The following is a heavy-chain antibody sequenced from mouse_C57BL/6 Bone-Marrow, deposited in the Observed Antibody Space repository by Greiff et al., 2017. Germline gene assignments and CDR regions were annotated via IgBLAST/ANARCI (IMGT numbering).Heavy chain of an antibody. Sequence: VQLQQSGAELVRPGASVKLSCTASGFNFKDDYMHWVKQRPEQGLEWIGWIDPENGDTEYASKFQGKATITADTSSTTAYLQLSSLTSEDTAVYYCTTLIFFDVWGTGTTVTGSS. CDR1: GFNFKDDY. D-gene: IGHD1-1*01. CDR3: TTLIFFDV. J-gene: IGHJ1*03. V-gene: IGHV14-4*01. CDR2: IDPENGDT.